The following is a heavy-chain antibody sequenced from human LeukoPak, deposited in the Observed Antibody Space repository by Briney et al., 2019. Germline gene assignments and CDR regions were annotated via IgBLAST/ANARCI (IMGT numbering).Heavy chain of an antibody. CDR1: GGSISSSSYY. J-gene: IGHJ5*02. D-gene: IGHD3-16*02. V-gene: IGHV4-39*01. CDR3: ARHREYDYVWGGYRGTKNWFDP. CDR2: IYYSGST. Sequence: SETLSLTCTVSGGSISSSSYYWGWIRQPPGKGLEWIGSIYYSGSTYYNPSLKSRVTISVDTSKNQFSLKLSSVTAADTAVYYCARHREYDYVWGGYRGTKNWFDPWGQGALVTVSS.